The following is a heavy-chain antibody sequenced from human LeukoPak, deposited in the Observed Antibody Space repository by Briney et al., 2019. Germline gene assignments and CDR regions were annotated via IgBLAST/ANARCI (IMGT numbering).Heavy chain of an antibody. J-gene: IGHJ4*02. D-gene: IGHD4-23*01. Sequence: SVKVSCKASGGSFSSYVITWVRQAPGQGLEWMGRIIPVLGVSNFAQKFQGRVTITADESTSTAYMELSSLRSEDTAVYYCASRLMTTVVTHFDYWGQGTLVTVSS. CDR2: IIPVLGVS. V-gene: IGHV1-69*04. CDR1: GGSFSSYV. CDR3: ASRLMTTVVTHFDY.